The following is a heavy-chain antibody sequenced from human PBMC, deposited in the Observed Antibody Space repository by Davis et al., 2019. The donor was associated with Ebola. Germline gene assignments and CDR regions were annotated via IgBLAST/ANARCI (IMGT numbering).Heavy chain of an antibody. J-gene: IGHJ4*02. Sequence: HSQTPSLTCAISGDSLPSKSAAWNWIRQSPSRGLEWLGRTYSSSKWYTDYATSVKIRITVNPDTSKNQFPLQLDFVTPEDTAVYYCARGWLRSGLDYWGQGILVTVSS. CDR2: TYSSSKWYT. CDR3: ARGWLRSGLDY. CDR1: GDSLPSKSAA. V-gene: IGHV6-1*01. D-gene: IGHD5-12*01.